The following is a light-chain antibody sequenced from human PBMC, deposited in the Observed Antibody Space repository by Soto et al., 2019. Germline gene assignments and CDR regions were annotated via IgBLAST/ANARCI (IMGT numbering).Light chain of an antibody. V-gene: IGKV3-15*01. J-gene: IGKJ5*01. CDR2: DAS. CDR3: QQYNNWPPIT. Sequence: EIVLTQSPATLAVSPGERVTLSCRASQSVNFNLAWYQQKPGQAPRLLIYDASTRATGFPARFSGSGSGTEFTLTISSLQSEDFAVYYCQQYNNWPPITFGQGTRLEVK. CDR1: QSVNFN.